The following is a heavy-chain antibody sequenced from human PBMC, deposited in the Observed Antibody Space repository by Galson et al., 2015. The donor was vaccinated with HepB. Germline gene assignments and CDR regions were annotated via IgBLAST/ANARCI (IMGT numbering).Heavy chain of an antibody. CDR2: IIPIFGTA. CDR3: ARAPHDYDSSGPVECWFDP. Sequence: SVKVSCKASGGTFSSYAISWVRQAPGQGLEWMGGIIPIFGTANYAQKFQGRVTITADKSTSTAYMELSSLRSEDTAVYYCARAPHDYDSSGPVECWFDPWGQGTLVTVSS. V-gene: IGHV1-69*06. CDR1: GGTFSSYA. D-gene: IGHD3-22*01. J-gene: IGHJ5*02.